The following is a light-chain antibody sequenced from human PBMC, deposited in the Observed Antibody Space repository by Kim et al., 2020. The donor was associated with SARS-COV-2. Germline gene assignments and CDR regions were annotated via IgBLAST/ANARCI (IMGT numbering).Light chain of an antibody. J-gene: IGLJ2*01. CDR1: SSDVGAYNY. CDR3: SAYRSSGTLI. V-gene: IGLV2-14*03. CDR2: DVS. Sequence: QYALTQPASVSGSPGQSITISCSGTSSDVGAYNYVSWYQQHPGKAPKLMIYDVSKRPSGVSNRFSASKSDNTASLTISGLQAEDEADYYCSAYRSSGTLIFGGGTQLTVL.